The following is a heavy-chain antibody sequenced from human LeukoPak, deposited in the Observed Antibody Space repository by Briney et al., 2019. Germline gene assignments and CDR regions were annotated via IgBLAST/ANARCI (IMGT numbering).Heavy chain of an antibody. CDR2: ISGDGRST. CDR3: AKVYRYYDSSCQH. J-gene: IGHJ1*01. Sequence: QPGGSLRLSCAASGFTFDDYAMHWVRQAPGKGLEWVSLISGDGRSTYFADSVKGRFTISRANSKNSLYLQMNSLRTEDTALYYCAKVYRYYDSSCQHWGQGTLVTVSS. CDR1: GFTFDDYA. V-gene: IGHV3-43*02. D-gene: IGHD3-22*01.